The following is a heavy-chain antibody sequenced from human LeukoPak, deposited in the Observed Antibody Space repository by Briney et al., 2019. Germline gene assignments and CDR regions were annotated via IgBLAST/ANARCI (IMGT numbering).Heavy chain of an antibody. D-gene: IGHD5-12*01. J-gene: IGHJ6*02. V-gene: IGHV1-3*01. Sequence: KFQGRVTITRDTSASTAYMELSSLRSEDTAVYYCARERATILSGMDVWGQGTTVTVSS. CDR3: ARERATILSGMDV.